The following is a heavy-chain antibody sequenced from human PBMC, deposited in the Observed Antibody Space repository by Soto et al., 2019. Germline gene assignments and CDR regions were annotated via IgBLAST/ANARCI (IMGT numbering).Heavy chain of an antibody. D-gene: IGHD3-10*01. CDR1: VYSFTTSW. Sequence: GESLKISCQASVYSFTTSWIGWVRQMPGKGLEWMGIIFPSDSDPRYSPSFQGQVTISVDKSISTAYLQWSSLKASDSAMYYCARRPGSWFDPWGQGTLVTVSS. CDR3: ARRPGSWFDP. J-gene: IGHJ5*02. CDR2: IFPSDSDP. V-gene: IGHV5-51*01.